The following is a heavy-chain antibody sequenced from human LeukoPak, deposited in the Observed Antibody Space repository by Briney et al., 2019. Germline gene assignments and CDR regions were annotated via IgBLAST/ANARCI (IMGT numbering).Heavy chain of an antibody. J-gene: IGHJ5*02. Sequence: GASVTVSFTASGYTFTVYYMYWVRQAPGQGLEWMGRLNPNSGGTNYAQKFQGRVTMTRDTSISTAYMELSRLRSDDTAVYYCVFEVLSSGWVSWGQGTLVTVSS. CDR3: VFEVLSSGWVS. V-gene: IGHV1-2*06. CDR1: GYTFTVYY. CDR2: LNPNSGGT. D-gene: IGHD6-19*01.